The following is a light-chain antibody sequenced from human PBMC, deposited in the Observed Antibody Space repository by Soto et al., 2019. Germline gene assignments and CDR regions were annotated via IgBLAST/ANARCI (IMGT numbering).Light chain of an antibody. Sequence: DIQMTQSPSSLSASVGDRVTITCRASQTISMYLNWYQQKPGKAPILLISAASSLESGVPSRFSGSRSGTEFTLTIRSLQPEDCATYYCQQSYSTPPLTFGGGTKVEIK. CDR3: QQSYSTPPLT. J-gene: IGKJ4*01. V-gene: IGKV1-39*01. CDR2: AAS. CDR1: QTISMY.